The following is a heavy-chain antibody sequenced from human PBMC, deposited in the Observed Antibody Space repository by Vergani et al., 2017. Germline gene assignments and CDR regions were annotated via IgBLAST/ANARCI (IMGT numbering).Heavy chain of an antibody. J-gene: IGHJ6*02. CDR2: ISYDGSXK. CDR1: GFTFSSYG. V-gene: IGHV3-30*18. CDR3: AKDLSLDTALVMYYYYYGMDV. D-gene: IGHD5-18*01. Sequence: QVQLVESGGGVVQPGRSLRLSCAASGFTFSSYGMHWVRQAPGKGLEWVAVISYDGSXKYYADSVKGRFTISRDNSKNTLYLQMNSLRAEDTAVYYCAKDLSLDTALVMYYYYYGMDVWGQGTTVTVS.